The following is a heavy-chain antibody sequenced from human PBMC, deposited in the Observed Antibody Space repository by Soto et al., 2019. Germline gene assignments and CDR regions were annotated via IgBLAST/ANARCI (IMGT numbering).Heavy chain of an antibody. CDR3: AKEGSETQFDWLSPLADFDI. Sequence: EVQLLESGGGLVQPGGSLRLSCAASGFTFSSYAMSWVRQAPGKGLEWVSAISGSGGSTYYADSVKGRFTISRDNSKNTLYLQMNSLRAEDTAVYYCAKEGSETQFDWLSPLADFDIWGQGTMVTVSS. CDR2: ISGSGGST. CDR1: GFTFSSYA. V-gene: IGHV3-23*01. D-gene: IGHD3-9*01. J-gene: IGHJ3*02.